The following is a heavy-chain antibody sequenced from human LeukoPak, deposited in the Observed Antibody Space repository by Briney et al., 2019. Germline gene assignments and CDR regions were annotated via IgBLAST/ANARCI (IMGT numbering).Heavy chain of an antibody. V-gene: IGHV4-31*03. Sequence: ASQTLSLTCTVSGGSISSGGYYWSWIRQHPGKGLEWIGYIYYSGSTYYNPSLRSRVTMSVNTSKNQFSLKLSSVTAADTAVYYCARDTMVNYGLDVWGQGTMVTVSS. J-gene: IGHJ3*01. CDR3: ARDTMVNYGLDV. CDR1: GGSISSGGYY. D-gene: IGHD3-10*01. CDR2: IYYSGST.